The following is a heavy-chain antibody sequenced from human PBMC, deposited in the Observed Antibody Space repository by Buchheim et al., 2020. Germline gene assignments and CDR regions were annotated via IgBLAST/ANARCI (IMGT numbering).Heavy chain of an antibody. CDR2: ISSSGRST. V-gene: IGHV3-23*01. J-gene: IGHJ4*02. CDR3: AKPSSGWTSFDN. CDR1: GFSSSSYA. Sequence: EVQLLESGGGSVQPGGSLRLSCAASGFSSSSYAMSWVRQAPGTGLEWVSGISSSGRSTYHADSVKGRFTISRDNSKNALYLQMNSLRAEDTALYYCAKPSSGWTSFDNWGRGTL. D-gene: IGHD6-19*01.